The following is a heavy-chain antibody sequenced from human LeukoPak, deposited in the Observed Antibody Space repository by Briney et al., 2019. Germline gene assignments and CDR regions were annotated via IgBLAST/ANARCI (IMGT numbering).Heavy chain of an antibody. CDR2: INPSGGST. D-gene: IGHD6-19*01. V-gene: IGHV1-46*01. CDR3: ARSPRHQWLVHDAFDI. CDR1: GYTFTIYY. J-gene: IGHJ3*02. Sequence: ASVTVSCKASGYTFTIYYMHWVRQAPGQGLEWMGIINPSGGSTSYAQKFQGRVTMTRDTSTSTVYMELSSLRSEDTAVYYCARSPRHQWLVHDAFDIWGQGTMVTVSS.